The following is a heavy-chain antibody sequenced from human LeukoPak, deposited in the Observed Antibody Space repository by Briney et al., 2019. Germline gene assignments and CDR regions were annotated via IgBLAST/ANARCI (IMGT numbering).Heavy chain of an antibody. J-gene: IGHJ4*02. D-gene: IGHD3-10*01. CDR1: GYTFTSYG. Sequence: ASVKVSCKASGYTFTSYGISWVRQAPGQGLEWMGWIIPNSGGTNYAQKFQGRVTMTRDTSISTAYMDLNSLRSDDTAVYYCARELHYYGSGSYYYDLGYWGQGTLVTVSS. CDR3: ARELHYYGSGSYYYDLGY. CDR2: IIPNSGGT. V-gene: IGHV1-2*02.